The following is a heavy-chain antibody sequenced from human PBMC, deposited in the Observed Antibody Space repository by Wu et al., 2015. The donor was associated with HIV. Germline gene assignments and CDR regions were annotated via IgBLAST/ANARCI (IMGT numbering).Heavy chain of an antibody. Sequence: QAQLVQSAGELKKPGASVKVSCKASGYTFTRYVMSWLRQAPGQGLEWMGWINPYNGDTNYAQKFQGRVTMTTATSTSTAYMELRSLRSDDTAVYYCAREPLAAAGDYWYFDLWGRGTLVTVSS. CDR3: AREPLAAAGDYWYFDL. CDR2: INPYNGDT. D-gene: IGHD6-13*01. V-gene: IGHV1-18*01. J-gene: IGHJ2*01. CDR1: GYTFTRYV.